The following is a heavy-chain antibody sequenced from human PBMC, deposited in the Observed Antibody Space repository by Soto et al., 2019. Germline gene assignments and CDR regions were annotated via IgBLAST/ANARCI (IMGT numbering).Heavy chain of an antibody. V-gene: IGHV1-24*01. CDR1: GYTLTELS. CDR3: ARGVVAATPFEHYFDY. J-gene: IGHJ4*02. D-gene: IGHD2-15*01. CDR2: FDPEDGET. Sequence: APVKVTCTVSGYTLTELSMHWVRQDPGKGLEWMGGFDPEDGETIYAQKFQGRVTMTEDTSTDTAYMELSSLRSEDTAVYYCARGVVAATPFEHYFDYWGQGTLVTVSS.